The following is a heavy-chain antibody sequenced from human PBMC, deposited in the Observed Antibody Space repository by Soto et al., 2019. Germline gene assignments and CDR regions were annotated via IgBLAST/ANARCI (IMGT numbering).Heavy chain of an antibody. CDR2: ISGSGGST. J-gene: IGHJ6*02. D-gene: IGHD2-15*01. CDR1: GFTFSSYA. V-gene: IGHV3-23*01. Sequence: PGGSLRLSCAASGFTFSSYAMSWVRQAPGKGLEWVSAISGSGGSTYYADSVKGRFTISRDNSKNTLYLQMNSLRAEDTAVYYCAKDLCSGGSCYSLFVHYYYYGMDVWGQGPTVTVYS. CDR3: AKDLCSGGSCYSLFVHYYYYGMDV.